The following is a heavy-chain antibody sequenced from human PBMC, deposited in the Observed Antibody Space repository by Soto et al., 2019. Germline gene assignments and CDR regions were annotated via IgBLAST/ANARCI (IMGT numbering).Heavy chain of an antibody. J-gene: IGHJ4*02. Sequence: QVQLVQSGAEVKKPGASVKVSCKASGYTFPNFGISWVRQAPGQGLEWLGWISTDHGDTKYAQKIQARVTLTTDTATTTVYMERTRLRPDDTAVYSCTRDAKYHDIWSGYFVNDQWGQGTLVTVSS. D-gene: IGHD3-9*01. CDR2: ISTDHGDT. CDR1: GYTFPNFG. CDR3: TRDAKYHDIWSGYFVNDQ. V-gene: IGHV1-18*04.